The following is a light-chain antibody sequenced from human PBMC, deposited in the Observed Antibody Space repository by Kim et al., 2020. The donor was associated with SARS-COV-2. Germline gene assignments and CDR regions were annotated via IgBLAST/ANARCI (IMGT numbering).Light chain of an antibody. J-gene: IGLJ3*02. CDR2: EDY. CDR1: SGSIASNH. Sequence: GKTVTISCTRSSGSIASNHVQWFQQRPASAPSTVIYEDYHRPSGVPDRFSCSIDRSSNSASLIISGLKPEDEADYYCQSYDDTEWVLGGGTQLTVL. V-gene: IGLV6-57*03. CDR3: QSYDDTEWV.